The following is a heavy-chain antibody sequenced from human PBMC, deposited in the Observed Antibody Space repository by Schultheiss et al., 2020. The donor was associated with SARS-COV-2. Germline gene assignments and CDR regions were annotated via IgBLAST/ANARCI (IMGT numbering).Heavy chain of an antibody. CDR1: GGSISSYY. Sequence: SETLSLTCTVSGGSISSYYWSWIRQPPGKGLEWIGEINHSGSTNYNPSLKSRATISVDTSKNQVSLKLSSVTAADTAVYYCARVCWPPSYYYYYMDVWGKGTTVTVSS. CDR3: ARVCWPPSYYYYYMDV. J-gene: IGHJ6*03. V-gene: IGHV4-34*01. D-gene: IGHD3-10*02. CDR2: INHSGST.